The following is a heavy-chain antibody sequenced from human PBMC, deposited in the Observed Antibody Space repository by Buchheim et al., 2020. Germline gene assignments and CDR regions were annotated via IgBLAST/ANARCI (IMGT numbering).Heavy chain of an antibody. Sequence: QVQLVQSGAEVKKPGASVKVSCKASGYTFTSYYMHWVRQAPGQGLEWMGIINPSGGSTSYDQTFQGRVTMTRDTSTSTVYMELSSLRSEDTAVYYCARETTVTTYYYYGMDVWGQGTT. CDR2: INPSGGST. V-gene: IGHV1-46*03. CDR1: GYTFTSYY. CDR3: ARETTVTTYYYYGMDV. D-gene: IGHD4-17*01. J-gene: IGHJ6*02.